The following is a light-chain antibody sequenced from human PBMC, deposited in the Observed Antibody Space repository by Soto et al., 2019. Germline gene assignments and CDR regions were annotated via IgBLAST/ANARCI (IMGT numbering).Light chain of an antibody. CDR1: QSLLDSDDGNTY. J-gene: IGKJ4*01. CDR2: TVS. V-gene: IGKV2-40*01. Sequence: DIVVTQTPLSLPVTPGEPASISCRSSQSLLDSDDGNTYLDWYLQKPGQSPQLLIYTVSSRASGVPDRFSGSGSGTDFTLKISRVEAEDVGVYYCMQRVEFPLTFGGGTKVDIK. CDR3: MQRVEFPLT.